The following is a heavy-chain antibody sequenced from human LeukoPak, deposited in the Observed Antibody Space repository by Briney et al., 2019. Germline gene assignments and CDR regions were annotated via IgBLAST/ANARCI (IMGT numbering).Heavy chain of an antibody. CDR1: GGSISSSSYY. CDR3: ARLGDSYYFDY. CDR2: IYYSGST. V-gene: IGHV4-39*07. J-gene: IGHJ4*02. D-gene: IGHD3-16*01. Sequence: SETLSLTCTVSGGSISSSSYYWGWIRQPPGKGLEWIGSIYYSGSTYYNPSLKSRLTISVNTSKNQFSLKLSSVTAADTAVYYCARLGDSYYFDYWGQGTLVTVSS.